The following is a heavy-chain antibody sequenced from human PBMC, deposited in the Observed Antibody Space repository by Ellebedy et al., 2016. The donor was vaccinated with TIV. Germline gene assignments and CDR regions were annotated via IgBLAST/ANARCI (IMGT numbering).Heavy chain of an antibody. V-gene: IGHV4-59*08. D-gene: IGHD6-19*01. CDR2: ISYSVST. CDR3: ARYYASGWNYFDC. CDR1: GGSISSYF. J-gene: IGHJ4*02. Sequence: MPSETLSLTCTVSGGSISSYFWSWIRQPPGKGLEWIGHISYSVSTDYNPSLKSRVAISVDTSKNQLSLRLSSVTAAETAVYYCARYYASGWNYFDCWGQGTLVTVSS.